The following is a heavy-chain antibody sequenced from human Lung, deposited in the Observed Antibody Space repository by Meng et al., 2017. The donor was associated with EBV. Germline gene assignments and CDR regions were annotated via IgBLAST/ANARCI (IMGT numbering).Heavy chain of an antibody. J-gene: IGHJ5*02. Sequence: QLELVGRRGVLAKPEGRLRLITASCGVVFKSYYISGISRAPGKGLEWVSYISNRGITTDYADSVKGRFTVVRDNANNTLYLEMNSLRVEHTALYYCARTGGVVRGPSGSWGQGTLVTVSS. CDR3: ARTGGVVRGPSGS. CDR1: GVVFKSYY. D-gene: IGHD3-10*01. V-gene: IGHV3-11*01. CDR2: ISNRGITT.